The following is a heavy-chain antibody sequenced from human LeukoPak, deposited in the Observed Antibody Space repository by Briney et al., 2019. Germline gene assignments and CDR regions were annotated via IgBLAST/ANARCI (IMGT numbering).Heavy chain of an antibody. J-gene: IGHJ4*02. Sequence: GGSLRHSCAASGFTFSSYSMNWVRQAPGKGLEWVSYISSSSSTIYYADSVKGRFTISRDNAKNSLYLQMNSLRAEDTAVYYCASLQILGYCTNGVCLWGQGTLVTVSS. CDR2: ISSSSSTI. V-gene: IGHV3-48*01. CDR3: ASLQILGYCTNGVCL. D-gene: IGHD2-8*01. CDR1: GFTFSSYS.